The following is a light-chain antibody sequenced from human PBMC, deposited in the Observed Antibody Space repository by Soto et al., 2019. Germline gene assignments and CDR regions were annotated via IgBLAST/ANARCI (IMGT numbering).Light chain of an antibody. V-gene: IGKV3-20*01. CDR1: QSVSSSY. CDR3: QQYGSSRT. Sequence: DIVMTQSPDSLAVSPGERATLSCRASQSVSSSYLAWYQQKPGQAPRLLIYGASSRATGIPDRFSGSGSGTDFTLTISRLEPEDFAVYYCQQYGSSRTFGQGTKVEIK. J-gene: IGKJ1*01. CDR2: GAS.